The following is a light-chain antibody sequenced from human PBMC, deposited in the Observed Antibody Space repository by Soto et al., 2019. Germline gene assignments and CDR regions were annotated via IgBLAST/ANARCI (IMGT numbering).Light chain of an antibody. V-gene: IGKV3-20*01. J-gene: IGKJ1*01. CDR1: QSVSSSY. CDR3: QQYLITPWT. Sequence: IVLTQSPVTLSFSPGEIATLSCRASQSVSSSYLAWYQQKPGQAPRLLIHGASNRATGIPDRFSGSGSGTDFTLTIGRLEPEDFAVYYCQQYLITPWTFGQGTKVDIK. CDR2: GAS.